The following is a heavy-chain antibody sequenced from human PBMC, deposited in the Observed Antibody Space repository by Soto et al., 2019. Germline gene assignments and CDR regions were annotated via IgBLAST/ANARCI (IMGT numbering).Heavy chain of an antibody. Sequence: ASVKVSCKASGFTYTSSAVQWVRQARGQRLEWIGWIVVGSGSTYYAQKFQERVTITRDMSTSTAYMELSSLRSEDTAVYYCAATLIAELGTGDYYGMDLWGQGTTVTVYS. CDR2: IVVGSGST. D-gene: IGHD1-1*01. CDR1: GFTYTSSA. V-gene: IGHV1-58*01. J-gene: IGHJ6*02. CDR3: AATLIAELGTGDYYGMDL.